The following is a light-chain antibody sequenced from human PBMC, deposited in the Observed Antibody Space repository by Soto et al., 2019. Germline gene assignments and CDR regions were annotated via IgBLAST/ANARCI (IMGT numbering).Light chain of an antibody. V-gene: IGKV3-15*01. CDR2: TAL. Sequence: EIVMTQSPATLSVSPGERASLSCRASQSVSTNLAWYQQKPGQAPRLRIYTALTRATGIPARFSGSWSGTEFTLTSSILQSEDFAFYYCQQCNNWPRTFGQGTKVDIK. CDR1: QSVSTN. CDR3: QQCNNWPRT. J-gene: IGKJ1*01.